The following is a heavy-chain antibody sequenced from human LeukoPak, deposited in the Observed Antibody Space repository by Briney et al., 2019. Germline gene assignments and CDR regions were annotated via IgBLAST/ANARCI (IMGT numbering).Heavy chain of an antibody. D-gene: IGHD6-6*01. CDR3: AGDYRSSSGRSIDY. Sequence: GGSLRLSCAASGFTFSNYWMTWVRQAPGKGLEWVANIKQEGSEKYYVDSVKGRFTISRDNAKNSLFLQMNSLRVEDTAVYFCAGDYRSSSGRSIDYWGQGSLVTVSS. V-gene: IGHV3-7*01. CDR1: GFTFSNYW. CDR2: IKQEGSEK. J-gene: IGHJ4*02.